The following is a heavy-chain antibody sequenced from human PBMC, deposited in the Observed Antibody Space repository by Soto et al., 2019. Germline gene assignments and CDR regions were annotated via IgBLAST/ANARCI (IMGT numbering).Heavy chain of an antibody. CDR2: ISYDGSNK. V-gene: IGHV3-30*18. CDR1: GFNFSSYG. D-gene: IGHD5-18*01. J-gene: IGHJ4*02. Sequence: GGSLRLSCAASGFNFSSYGMHRVRQAPGKGLEWVAVISYDGSNKYYADSVKGRFTISRDNSKNTLYLQMNSLRAEDTAVYYCAKEAYSYGYGAFDYWGQGTLVTVSS. CDR3: AKEAYSYGYGAFDY.